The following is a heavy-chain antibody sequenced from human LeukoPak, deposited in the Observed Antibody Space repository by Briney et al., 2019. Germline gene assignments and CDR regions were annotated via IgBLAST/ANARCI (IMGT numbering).Heavy chain of an antibody. CDR3: AKVPNYGSIY. Sequence: ASVKVSCKASGYTFSGYYMHWVRQAPGLGLEWMGRINPNSGGTDYVQKFQGRVTMTRDTSISTAYMELNRLRSDDTAMYYCAKVPNYGSIYWGQGTLVTVSS. CDR2: INPNSGGT. J-gene: IGHJ4*02. D-gene: IGHD4-17*01. CDR1: GYTFSGYY. V-gene: IGHV1-2*06.